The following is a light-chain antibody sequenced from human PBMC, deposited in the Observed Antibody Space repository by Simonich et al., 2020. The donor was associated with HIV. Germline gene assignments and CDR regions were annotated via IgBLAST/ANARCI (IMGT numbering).Light chain of an antibody. V-gene: IGKV6-21*02. Sequence: EIVLTQSPDFQSVTPNEKVTITCRASQSIDNNLHWYQQKPDQSPKLLIKYASQSISGVPTRFSGSGSGTDFTLTISSLQPEDFATYYCQQFNSYPITFGQGTRLEIK. CDR2: YAS. J-gene: IGKJ5*01. CDR3: QQFNSYPIT. CDR1: QSIDNN.